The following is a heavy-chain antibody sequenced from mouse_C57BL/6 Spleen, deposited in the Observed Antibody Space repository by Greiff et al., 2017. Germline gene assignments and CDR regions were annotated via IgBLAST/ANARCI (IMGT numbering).Heavy chain of an antibody. V-gene: IGHV1-7*01. CDR2: INPSSGYT. Sequence: VQLQQSGAELAKPGASVKLSCKASGYTFTSYWMHWVKQRPGKGLEWIGYINPSSGYTKYKQKFKDKATLTADKSSSTAYMQLSSLTYEDSAVYYCAREDSMISAWFAYWGQGTLVTVSA. CDR1: GYTFTSYW. D-gene: IGHD2-3*01. J-gene: IGHJ3*01. CDR3: AREDSMISAWFAY.